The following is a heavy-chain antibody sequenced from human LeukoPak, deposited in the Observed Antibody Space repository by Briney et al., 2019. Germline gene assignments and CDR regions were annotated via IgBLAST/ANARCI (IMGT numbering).Heavy chain of an antibody. CDR2: IKSKTDGGTT. Sequence: GGSLRLPCAASGFTFSNAWMSWVRQAPGKGLEWVGRIKSKTDGGTTDYAAPVKGRFTISRDDSKNTLYLQMNSLKTEDTAVYYYAKDRNYEYTVDAFDIWGQGTMVTVSS. V-gene: IGHV3-15*01. CDR3: AKDRNYEYTVDAFDI. J-gene: IGHJ3*02. CDR1: GFTFSNAW. D-gene: IGHD3-3*01.